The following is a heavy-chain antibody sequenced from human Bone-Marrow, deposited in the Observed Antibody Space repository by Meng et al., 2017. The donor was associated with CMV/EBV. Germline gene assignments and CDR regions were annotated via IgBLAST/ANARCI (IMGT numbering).Heavy chain of an antibody. Sequence: SETLSLTCTVSGGSISSSNYYWGWIRQPPGKGLEWIGSIYYSGSTYYNPSLKRRVTISVDTSKNQFSLKLSSVTAADTAVYYCAIVPAAIPGVWGQGTMVTVSS. CDR3: AIVPAAIPGV. J-gene: IGHJ3*01. CDR1: GGSISSSNYY. D-gene: IGHD2-2*02. CDR2: IYYSGST. V-gene: IGHV4-39*01.